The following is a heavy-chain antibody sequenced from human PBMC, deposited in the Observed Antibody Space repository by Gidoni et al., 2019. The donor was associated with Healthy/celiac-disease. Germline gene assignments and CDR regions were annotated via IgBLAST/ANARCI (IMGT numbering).Heavy chain of an antibody. CDR3: TRAARFLEWLPDDY. V-gene: IGHV3-49*03. J-gene: IGHJ4*02. Sequence: EVQLVESGGGLVQPGRSLRLSCTASGFTFGDYAMSWFRQAPGKGLEWVGFIRSKAYGGTTEYAASVKGRFTISRDDSKSIAYLQMNSLKTEDTAVYYCTRAARFLEWLPDDYWGQGTLVTVSS. D-gene: IGHD3-3*01. CDR2: IRSKAYGGTT. CDR1: GFTFGDYA.